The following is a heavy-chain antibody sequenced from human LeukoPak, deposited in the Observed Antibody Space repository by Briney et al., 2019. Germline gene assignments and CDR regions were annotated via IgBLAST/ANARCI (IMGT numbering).Heavy chain of an antibody. CDR2: INLSGGST. V-gene: IGHV1-46*01. CDR3: ARGGPVGVTAIWWDYYYYYMDV. Sequence: ASVKVSCKASGYTFTSYYMHWVRQAPGQGLEWLGIINLSGGSTSYAQKFQGRVTMTRDTSTSTDYMELSSLRSEDTAVYYCARGGPVGVTAIWWDYYYYYMDVWGKGTTVTISS. D-gene: IGHD2-21*02. CDR1: GYTFTSYY. J-gene: IGHJ6*03.